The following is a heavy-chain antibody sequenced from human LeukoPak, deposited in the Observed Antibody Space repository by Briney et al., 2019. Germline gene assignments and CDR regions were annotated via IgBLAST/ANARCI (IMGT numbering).Heavy chain of an antibody. J-gene: IGHJ4*02. CDR2: INHSGST. D-gene: IGHD5-18*01. V-gene: IGHV4-34*01. Sequence: SETLSLTCAVYGGSFSGYYWSRIRQPPGKGLEWIGEINHSGSTNYNPSLKSRVTISVDTSKNQFSLKLSSVTAADTAVYYCARARPSMVTVGFDYWGQGTLVTVSS. CDR3: ARARPSMVTVGFDY. CDR1: GGSFSGYY.